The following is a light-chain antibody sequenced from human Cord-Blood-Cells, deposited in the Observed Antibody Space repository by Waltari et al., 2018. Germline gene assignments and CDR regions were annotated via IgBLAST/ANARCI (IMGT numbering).Light chain of an antibody. CDR2: AAA. V-gene: IGKV3-20*01. CDR3: QQYDGLVVT. J-gene: IGKJ4*01. CDR1: QYITGGW. Sequence: EIVLTQSPGTLSLSPADRVILSCRASQYITGGWMTWDHKKLGQAPRLLIYAAATRVPGVPDRFSGRGSGTDFTLTISRLEPEDSGVYCGQQYDGLVVTFGGGTKVEIK.